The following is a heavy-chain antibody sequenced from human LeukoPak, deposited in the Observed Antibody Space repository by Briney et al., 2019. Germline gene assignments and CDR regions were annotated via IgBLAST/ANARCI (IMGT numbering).Heavy chain of an antibody. V-gene: IGHV3-33*01. Sequence: PGGSLRLSCAASGSTFSTSGMHWVRQAPGKGLEWVAVIWFDGSNKHYADSVKGRFTISRDNSENTLYLQMNSLRAEDTAVYCCARDPSYCSSTSCYVGSPLYYYYPMDVWGQGTTVTVSS. J-gene: IGHJ6*02. D-gene: IGHD2-2*01. CDR2: IWFDGSNK. CDR3: ARDPSYCSSTSCYVGSPLYYYYPMDV. CDR1: GSTFSTSG.